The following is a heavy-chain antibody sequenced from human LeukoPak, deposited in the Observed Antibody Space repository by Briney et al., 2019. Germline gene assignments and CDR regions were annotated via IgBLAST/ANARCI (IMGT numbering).Heavy chain of an antibody. J-gene: IGHJ4*02. CDR1: GFAFSNYW. Sequence: GGSLRLSCAASGFAFSNYWMHWVCQTPGKGLVWVSRIISDGSSTSYADSVKGRFTISRDNAKNTLYLQMNSLRAEDTAVYYCARDGSLPDYWGQGTLVTVSS. CDR2: IISDGSST. V-gene: IGHV3-74*01. CDR3: ARDGSLPDY.